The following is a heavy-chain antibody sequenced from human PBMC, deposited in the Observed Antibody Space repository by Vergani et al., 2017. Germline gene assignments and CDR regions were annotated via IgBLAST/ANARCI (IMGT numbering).Heavy chain of an antibody. D-gene: IGHD2-2*01. Sequence: QLQLQESGPGLVKPSETLSLTCSVSGGSISSSSYYWGWIRPPPGKGLEWIGSIYYSGSTYYNPSLKSRVTISVDTSKNQFSLKLSSVTAADTTVYYWARNAVSRYCSSTSCHGWFEPWGQGTLVTVSS. CDR3: ARNAVSRYCSSTSCHGWFEP. J-gene: IGHJ5*02. CDR1: GGSISSSSYY. CDR2: IYYSGST. V-gene: IGHV4-39*01.